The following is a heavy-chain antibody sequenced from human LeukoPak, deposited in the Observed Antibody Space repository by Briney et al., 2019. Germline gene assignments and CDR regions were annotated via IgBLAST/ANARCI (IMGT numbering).Heavy chain of an antibody. V-gene: IGHV3-11*01. J-gene: IGHJ6*02. CDR1: GFTFSDYY. CDR3: ARDIVVVVAATQAYYYGMDV. Sequence: GGSLRLSCAASGFTFSDYYMSWILQAPGKGLEWVSYISSSGSTIYYADSVKGRFTISRDNAKNSLYLQMNSLRAEDTAVYYCARDIVVVVAATQAYYYGMDVWGQGTTVTVSS. D-gene: IGHD2-15*01. CDR2: ISSSGSTI.